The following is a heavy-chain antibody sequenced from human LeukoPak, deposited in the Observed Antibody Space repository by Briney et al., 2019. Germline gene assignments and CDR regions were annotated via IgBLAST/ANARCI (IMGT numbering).Heavy chain of an antibody. CDR2: IIPVFGTV. V-gene: IGHV1-69*13. J-gene: IGHJ4*02. CDR1: GATFSSYA. Sequence: ASVKVSCKTFGATFSSYALNWVRQAPGQGLEWMGGIIPVFGTVDYAQNFQGRLSITADESTSTAFMEVHSLRSDDTAVYYCAREQCTDGSCYFLWGQGTRVSVSS. CDR3: AREQCTDGSCYFL. D-gene: IGHD2-15*01.